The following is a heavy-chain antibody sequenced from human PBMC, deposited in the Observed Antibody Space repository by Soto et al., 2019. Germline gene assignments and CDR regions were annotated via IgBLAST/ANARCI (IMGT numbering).Heavy chain of an antibody. CDR1: GYTFTSYA. CDR3: ARDRRYCSGGSCSYGMDV. Sequence: ASVKVSCKASGYTFTSYAMHWVRQAPGQRLEWMGWINAGNGNTKYSQKFQGRVTITRDTSASTAYMELSSLRSEDTAVYYCARDRRYCSGGSCSYGMDVWGQGTTVTV. V-gene: IGHV1-3*01. J-gene: IGHJ6*02. D-gene: IGHD2-15*01. CDR2: INAGNGNT.